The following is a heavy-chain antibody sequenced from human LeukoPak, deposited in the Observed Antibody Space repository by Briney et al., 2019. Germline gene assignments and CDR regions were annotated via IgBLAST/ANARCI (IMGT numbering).Heavy chain of an antibody. CDR3: ARGSSPGSYGSAYFFDY. D-gene: IGHD1-26*01. V-gene: IGHV3-21*01. Sequence: GGSLRLSCAASGFTFSSYSMNWVRQAPGKGLEWVSSISSSSTYIYYADSMKGRFTIYRDNAKNSLYLQMNSLRAEDTAVYYCARGSSPGSYGSAYFFDYWGQGTLVTVSS. CDR1: GFTFSSYS. CDR2: ISSSSTYI. J-gene: IGHJ4*02.